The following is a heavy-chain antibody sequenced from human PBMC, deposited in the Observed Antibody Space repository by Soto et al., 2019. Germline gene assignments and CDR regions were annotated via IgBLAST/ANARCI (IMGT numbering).Heavy chain of an antibody. Sequence: QVQLVQSGSEVKRPGSSVRVSCKALGGTFSDYVISWVRQAPGQGLEWMGGIIAMSGTVSKAQKFQHRVTMSADESTSTAYMELNSLTSEDTATYYCAREAGYNWFDPWGQGTLVTVSS. D-gene: IGHD6-25*01. CDR2: IIAMSGTV. CDR3: AREAGYNWFDP. V-gene: IGHV1-69*01. CDR1: GGTFSDYV. J-gene: IGHJ5*02.